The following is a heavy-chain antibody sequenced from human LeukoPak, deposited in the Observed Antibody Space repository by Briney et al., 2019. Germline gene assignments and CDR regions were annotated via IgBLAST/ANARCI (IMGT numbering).Heavy chain of an antibody. CDR1: GYTFTSYG. D-gene: IGHD2-15*01. CDR3: ARDYCSGGSCYSYYFDY. Sequence: ASVKVSCKASGYTFTSYGSSWVRQAPGQGLEWMGWISAYNGNTNYAQKLQGRVTMTTDTSTSTAYMELRSLRSDDTAVYYCARDYCSGGSCYSYYFDYWGQGTLVTVSS. V-gene: IGHV1-18*01. CDR2: ISAYNGNT. J-gene: IGHJ4*02.